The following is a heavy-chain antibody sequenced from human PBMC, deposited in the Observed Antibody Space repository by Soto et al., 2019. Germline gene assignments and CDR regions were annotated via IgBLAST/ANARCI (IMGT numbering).Heavy chain of an antibody. V-gene: IGHV2-70*04. CDR3: ARTAPETGSPFGMDV. CDR1: GFSLITTGMR. Sequence: GSGPTLVNPTQTLTLTCTFSGFSLITTGMRVSWIRQPPGKALEWLARIDWDDDKYYSTTLRTRLTISKATSENQVVLTMTNMDPLDTATYYCARTAPETGSPFGMDVWGQGTTVTVSS. CDR2: IDWDDDK. D-gene: IGHD3-16*01. J-gene: IGHJ6*02.